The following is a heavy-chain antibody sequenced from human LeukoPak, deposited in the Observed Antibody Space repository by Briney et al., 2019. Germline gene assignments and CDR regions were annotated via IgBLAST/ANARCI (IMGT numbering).Heavy chain of an antibody. CDR2: IYSSGNT. J-gene: IGHJ5*02. V-gene: IGHV4-39*01. Sequence: SETLSLTCTVSGGSLSSSSYYWGWIRQPPGKGLEWIGSIYSSGNTYYNPSLESRVTISVDTSKNQLSLKLSSATAADTSVYYCERHSGLRSPFDPWGQGTLVTVSS. D-gene: IGHD3-3*01. CDR3: ERHSGLRSPFDP. CDR1: GGSLSSSSYY.